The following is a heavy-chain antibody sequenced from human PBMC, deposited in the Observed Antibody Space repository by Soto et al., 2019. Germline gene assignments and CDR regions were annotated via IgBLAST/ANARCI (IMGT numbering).Heavy chain of an antibody. D-gene: IGHD5-12*01. J-gene: IGHJ4*02. CDR3: ASLGDGYTRDY. V-gene: IGHV4-39*01. Sequence: WIRQPPGKGLEWIGSIYYSGSTYYNPSLKSRVKISVVTSKNQFSLKLRSVTAADTAVYYCASLGDGYTRDYLRQGTLVTVPS. CDR2: IYYSGST.